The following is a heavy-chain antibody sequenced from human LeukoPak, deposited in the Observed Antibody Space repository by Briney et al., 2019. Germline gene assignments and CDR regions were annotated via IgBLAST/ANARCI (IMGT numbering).Heavy chain of an antibody. CDR2: IYYSGST. CDR1: GGSISNYY. V-gene: IGHV4-59*12. J-gene: IGHJ4*02. Sequence: PSETLSLTCTVSGGSISNYYWSWIRQPPGKGLEWIGYIYYSGSTNYNPSLKSRVTISVDTSKNQFSLKLSSVTAADTAVYYCARLVVVPAAIPWGQGTLVTVSS. D-gene: IGHD2-2*01. CDR3: ARLVVVPAAIP.